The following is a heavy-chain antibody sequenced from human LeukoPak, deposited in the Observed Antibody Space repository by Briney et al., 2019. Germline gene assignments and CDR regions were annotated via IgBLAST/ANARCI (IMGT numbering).Heavy chain of an antibody. CDR1: GFTFSSYA. CDR2: ISGSGGST. CDR3: AKEVVPAAIAYYYGMDV. D-gene: IGHD2-2*02. Sequence: GRSLRLSCAASGFTFSSYAMSWVRQAPGKGLEWVSAISGSGGSTYYADSVKGRFTISRDNSKNTLYLQMNSLRAEDTAVYYCAKEVVPAAIAYYYGMDVWGQGTTVTVSS. V-gene: IGHV3-23*01. J-gene: IGHJ6*02.